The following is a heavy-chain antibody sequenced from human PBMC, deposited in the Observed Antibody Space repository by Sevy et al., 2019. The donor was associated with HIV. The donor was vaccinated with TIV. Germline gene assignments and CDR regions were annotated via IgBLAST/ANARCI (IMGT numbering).Heavy chain of an antibody. V-gene: IGHV3-7*03. J-gene: IGHJ4*02. D-gene: IGHD3-10*01. CDR2: IKQDGSEK. CDR1: GFTFSSYW. Sequence: GGSLRLSCAASGFTFSSYWMSWVRQAPGKGLEWVANIKQDGSEKYYVDSVKGRFTSSRDNAKNALYVQMNSLRAEDTAVYYWARDLGVITIFDYWGQGTLVTVSS. CDR3: ARDLGVITIFDY.